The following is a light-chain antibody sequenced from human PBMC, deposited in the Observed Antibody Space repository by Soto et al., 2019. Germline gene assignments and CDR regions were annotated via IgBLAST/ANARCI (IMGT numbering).Light chain of an antibody. V-gene: IGLV2-11*01. J-gene: IGLJ1*01. CDR3: CSYAGNYIFV. CDR1: SSDVGGYNF. CDR2: DVT. Sequence: QSALTQPRSVSGSPGQSVTISCTGTSSDVGGYNFVSWYQQHPGKAPKLMIYDVTKRPSGVPDRFSGSKSGNTASLTISGLQADDDADYYCCSYAGNYIFVFGTGTKLTVL.